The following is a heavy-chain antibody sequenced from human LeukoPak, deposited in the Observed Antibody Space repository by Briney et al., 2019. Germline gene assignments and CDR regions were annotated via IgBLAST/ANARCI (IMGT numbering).Heavy chain of an antibody. CDR2: TYYRSKWYN. J-gene: IGHJ6*03. D-gene: IGHD6-6*01. CDR3: VNTFLSSSSYHYYMDV. Sequence: SQTLSLTCVISGDSVSSNSAAWNWIRQSPSRGLEWLGRTYYRSKWYNDYAVSVKSRITINADTSENQFSLQLNSVTPEDTAVYYCVNTFLSSSSYHYYMDVWGKGTTVTVSS. CDR1: GDSVSSNSAA. V-gene: IGHV6-1*01.